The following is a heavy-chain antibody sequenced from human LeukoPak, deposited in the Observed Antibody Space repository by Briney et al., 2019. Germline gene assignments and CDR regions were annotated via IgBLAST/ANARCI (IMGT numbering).Heavy chain of an antibody. V-gene: IGHV3-48*04. Sequence: GGSLRLSCAASGFTFSSYSMNWVRQAPGKGLEWVSYISSSSTIYYADSVKGRFTISRDNAKNSLYLQMNSLRAEDTALYYCAEDSTGDSLGGYYTFFDYWGQGTLVTVSS. CDR1: GFTFSSYS. CDR2: ISSSSTI. D-gene: IGHD3-3*01. J-gene: IGHJ4*02. CDR3: AEDSTGDSLGGYYTFFDY.